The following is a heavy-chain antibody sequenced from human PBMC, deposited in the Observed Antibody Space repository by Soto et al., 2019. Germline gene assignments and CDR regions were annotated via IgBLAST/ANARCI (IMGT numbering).Heavy chain of an antibody. V-gene: IGHV1-46*01. CDR3: ATLQSRDALQDY. CDR2: INPSGGST. D-gene: IGHD2-15*01. J-gene: IGHJ4*02. CDR1: GYTFTSYY. Sequence: GASVKVSCKAPGYTFTSYYMHWVRQAPGQGLEWMGIINPSGGSTSYAQKFQGRVTMTRDTSTSTVYMELSSLRSEDTAVYYCATLQSRDALQDYWGQGTLVTVSS.